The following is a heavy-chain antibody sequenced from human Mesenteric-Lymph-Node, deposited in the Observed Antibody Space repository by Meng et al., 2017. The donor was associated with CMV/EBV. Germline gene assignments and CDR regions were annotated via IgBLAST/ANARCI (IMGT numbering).Heavy chain of an antibody. CDR1: GFTVSGNY. Sequence: GGSLRLSCAPSGFTVSGNYMTWVRQAPGKGLEWVSIIYSGGDTSYSDSVKGRFTISRDNSNNTLYLQMNSPRAEDTAVYFCARVGSEDIVIVPGAIHTYGLDVWGQGTTVTVSS. CDR3: ARVGSEDIVIVPGAIHTYGLDV. J-gene: IGHJ6*02. V-gene: IGHV3-66*02. D-gene: IGHD2-2*02. CDR2: IYSGGDT.